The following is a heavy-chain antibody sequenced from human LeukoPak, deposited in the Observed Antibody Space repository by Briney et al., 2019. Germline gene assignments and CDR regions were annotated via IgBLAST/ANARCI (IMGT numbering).Heavy chain of an antibody. CDR2: INPKSGGT. D-gene: IGHD3-16*01. J-gene: IGHJ4*02. V-gene: IGHV1-2*02. CDR1: GYTFTSSH. Sequence: ASVKVSCKTSGYTFTSSHLHWVRQVPGQGLEWMGWINPKSGGTHYAQKFQGRVSMTRDTSINTVHLELSSLKTNDTAVYYCARTREGVWGSYSPWGQGTLVTVSS. CDR3: ARTREGVWGSYSP.